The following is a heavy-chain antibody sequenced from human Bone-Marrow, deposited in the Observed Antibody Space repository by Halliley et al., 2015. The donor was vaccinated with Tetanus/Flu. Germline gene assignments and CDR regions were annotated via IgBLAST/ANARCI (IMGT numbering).Heavy chain of an antibody. Sequence: SLRLSCAASGFTFGSYWMSWVRQAPGKGLEWVANINEAGTEKHYVDSVRGRFTISRDNPKKSLYLEMNSLRAEDTAVYYCAREWNRDCPVYYYFGLDVWGQGTTVTVSS. CDR1: GFTFGSYW. J-gene: IGHJ6*02. V-gene: IGHV3-7*03. CDR3: AREWNRDCPVYYYFGLDV. CDR2: INEAGTEK. D-gene: IGHD1-1*01.